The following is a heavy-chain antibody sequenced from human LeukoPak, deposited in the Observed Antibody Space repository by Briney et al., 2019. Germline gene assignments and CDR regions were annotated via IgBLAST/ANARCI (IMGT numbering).Heavy chain of an antibody. J-gene: IGHJ4*02. V-gene: IGHV4-39*01. CDR1: GGSISSSSYY. CDR2: IYYSGST. CDR3: ARGGMSIVATDRHFDY. D-gene: IGHD5-12*01. Sequence: SETLSLTCTVSGGSISSSSYYWGWIRQPPGKGLEWIGSIYYSGSTYYNPSLKSRVTISVDTSKNQFSLQLNSVTPEDTAVYYCARGGMSIVATDRHFDYWGQGTLVTVSS.